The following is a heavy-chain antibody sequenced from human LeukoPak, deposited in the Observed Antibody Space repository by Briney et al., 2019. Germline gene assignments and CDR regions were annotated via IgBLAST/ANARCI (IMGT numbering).Heavy chain of an antibody. Sequence: ASVKVSCKASGYTFTKYVVHWVRQAPGQRPEWMGWINAGNGDTKYSQNFQDRVTITRDTSANTAFLELSSLTSEDTALSYCAIDDCGYTCYPGGYWGQGTLVTVSS. J-gene: IGHJ4*02. CDR2: INAGNGDT. CDR3: AIDDCGYTCYPGGY. CDR1: GYTFTKYV. D-gene: IGHD2-21*01. V-gene: IGHV1-3*01.